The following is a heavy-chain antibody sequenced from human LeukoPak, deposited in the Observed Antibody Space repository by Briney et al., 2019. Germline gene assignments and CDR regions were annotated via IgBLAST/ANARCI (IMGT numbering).Heavy chain of an antibody. Sequence: GGSLRLSCAASGIIFSSYGMHWVRQAPGKGLEWVAFIRYDGNNKYYADSVKGRFTISRDNSKNTLYLQMNSLRAEDTAVYYCAKEGFSGSLYYFDYWGQGTLVTVSS. D-gene: IGHD1-26*01. V-gene: IGHV3-30*02. CDR3: AKEGFSGSLYYFDY. J-gene: IGHJ4*02. CDR2: IRYDGNNK. CDR1: GIIFSSYG.